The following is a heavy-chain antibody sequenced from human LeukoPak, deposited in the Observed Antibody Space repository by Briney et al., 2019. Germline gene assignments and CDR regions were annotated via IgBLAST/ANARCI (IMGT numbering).Heavy chain of an antibody. CDR1: GFTFSSLA. CDR2: ISSNSSYI. V-gene: IGHV3-21*01. CDR3: ASLPWLVRWIYY. D-gene: IGHD6-19*01. J-gene: IGHJ4*02. Sequence: KAGGSLRLSCVASGFTFSSLAMNWVRQAPGKGLEWVSSISSNSSYIQYADSVKGRFTISRDNARNSLYLQVNNLRAEDTAVYYCASLPWLVRWIYYWGQGTLVTVSS.